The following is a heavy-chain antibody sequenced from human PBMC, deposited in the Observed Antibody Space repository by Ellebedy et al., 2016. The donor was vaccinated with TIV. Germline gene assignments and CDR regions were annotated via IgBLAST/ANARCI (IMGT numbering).Heavy chain of an antibody. J-gene: IGHJ2*01. V-gene: IGHV5-51*01. D-gene: IGHD3-10*01. Sequence: GESLKISCKGSGSSFTSYWIGWVRQMPGKGLEWMGIIYPGDSDTRYSPSFQGQVTISADKSISTAYLQWSSLKASDTAMYYCARRHGSGQNYWYFDLWGRGTLVTVSS. CDR2: IYPGDSDT. CDR3: ARRHGSGQNYWYFDL. CDR1: GSSFTSYW.